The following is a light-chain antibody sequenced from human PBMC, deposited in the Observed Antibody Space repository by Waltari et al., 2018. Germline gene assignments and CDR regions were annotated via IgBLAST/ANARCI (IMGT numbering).Light chain of an antibody. CDR3: CSYSSTNPYV. Sequence: QSALTQPASVSGSPGQSITISCTGTSGDVGGYEYVSWFQQQPGKAPKLIIYDVSDRPSGVSPRFSGSKSANTASLTISGLQAEDEADYYCCSYSSTNPYVFGIGTKVTVL. V-gene: IGLV2-14*03. CDR1: SGDVGGYEY. CDR2: DVS. J-gene: IGLJ1*01.